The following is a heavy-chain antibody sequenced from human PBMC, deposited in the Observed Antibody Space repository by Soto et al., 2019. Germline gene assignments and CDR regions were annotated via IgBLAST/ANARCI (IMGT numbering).Heavy chain of an antibody. J-gene: IGHJ4*02. D-gene: IGHD1-26*01. CDR2: MNPNSGNT. Sequence: QVQLVQSGAEVKKPGASVKVSCKASGYTFTSYDINWVRQATGQGLEWMGWMNPNSGNTGYAQKFQGRVTMTRNTSISTAYLELSILRSEDTAVYYCASEISGSYRLDYWGQGTLVTVSS. CDR3: ASEISGSYRLDY. V-gene: IGHV1-8*01. CDR1: GYTFTSYD.